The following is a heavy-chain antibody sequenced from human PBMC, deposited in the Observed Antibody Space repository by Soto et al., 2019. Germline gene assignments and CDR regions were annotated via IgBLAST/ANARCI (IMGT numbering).Heavy chain of an antibody. V-gene: IGHV1-2*04. J-gene: IGHJ6*02. CDR3: ARDYDILTPYGMEV. Sequence: ASVKVSCKASGYTFTGYYMHWVRQAPGQGLEWMGWINPNSGGTNYAQKFQGWVTMTRDTSISTAYMELSRLRSDDTAVYYCARDYDILTPYGMEVWGQGTTVTVSS. CDR1: GYTFTGYY. CDR2: INPNSGGT. D-gene: IGHD3-9*01.